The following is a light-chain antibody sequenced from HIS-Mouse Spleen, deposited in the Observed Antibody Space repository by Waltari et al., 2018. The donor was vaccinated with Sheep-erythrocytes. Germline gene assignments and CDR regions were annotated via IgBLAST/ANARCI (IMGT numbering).Light chain of an antibody. CDR1: SSDVGGYNY. CDR3: CSYAGSYTVV. CDR2: DVS. V-gene: IGLV2-11*01. Sequence: QSALTQPRSVSGSPGQSVTISYTGTSSDVGGYNYVSWYQQHPGKAPKLLIDDVSKRAAGVPDRFSGSKAGNTASLTISGLQAEDEADYYCCSYAGSYTVVFGGGTKLTVL. J-gene: IGLJ2*01.